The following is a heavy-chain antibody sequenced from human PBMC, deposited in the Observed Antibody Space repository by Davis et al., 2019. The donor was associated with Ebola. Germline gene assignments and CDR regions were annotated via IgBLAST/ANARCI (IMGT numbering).Heavy chain of an antibody. CDR1: GGSISSYY. J-gene: IGHJ6*02. V-gene: IGHV4-59*08. CDR3: ARNPYDFWNGSYGMDV. Sequence: PSETLSLTCTVSGGSISSYYWSWIRQPPGKGLEWIGYIYYSGSTNYNPSLKSRVTISIDTSKNQFSLKLSSVTAADTAVYYCARNPYDFWNGSYGMDVWGQGTTVTVSS. CDR2: IYYSGST. D-gene: IGHD3-3*01.